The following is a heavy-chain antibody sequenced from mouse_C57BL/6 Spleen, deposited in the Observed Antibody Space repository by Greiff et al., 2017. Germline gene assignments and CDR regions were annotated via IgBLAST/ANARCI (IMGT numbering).Heavy chain of an antibody. CDR3: TRRSLDYDWYFDV. Sequence: VKLMESGAELVRPGASVTLSCKASGYTFTDYEMHWVKQTPVHGLEWIGAIDPETGGTAYNQKFKGKAILTADKSSSTAYMELRSLTSEDSAVYYCTRRSLDYDWYFDVWGTGTTVTVSS. D-gene: IGHD2-4*01. CDR2: IDPETGGT. CDR1: GYTFTDYE. V-gene: IGHV1-15*01. J-gene: IGHJ1*03.